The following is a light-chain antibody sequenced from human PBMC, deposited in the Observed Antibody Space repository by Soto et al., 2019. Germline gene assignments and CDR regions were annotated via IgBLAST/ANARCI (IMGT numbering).Light chain of an antibody. CDR1: SSDVGGYNY. CDR3: SSYTSSSTRV. V-gene: IGLV2-14*01. J-gene: IGLJ3*02. CDR2: EVS. Sequence: QSDLTQPASVSGSPGQSNTIPCTGTSSDVGGYNYVSWYQQHPGKAPKLMIYEVSNRPSGVSNRFSGSKSGNTASLTISGLQAEDEADYYCSSYTSSSTRVFGGGTKLTVL.